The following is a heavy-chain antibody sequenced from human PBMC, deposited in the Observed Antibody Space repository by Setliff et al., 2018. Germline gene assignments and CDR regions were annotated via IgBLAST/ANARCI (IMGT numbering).Heavy chain of an antibody. CDR2: ITAGNGDT. V-gene: IGHV1-3*01. CDR3: AASVGGAPYYYGLDV. CDR1: GYTSTTNA. D-gene: IGHD2-15*01. J-gene: IGHJ6*02. Sequence: ASVKVSCKASGYTSTTNALHWVRQAPGQSLEWMGWITAGNGDTKYSQKFQDRITITRDTSASTFYMELSSLTSEDTALYSCAASVGGAPYYYGLDVWGQGTTVTVS.